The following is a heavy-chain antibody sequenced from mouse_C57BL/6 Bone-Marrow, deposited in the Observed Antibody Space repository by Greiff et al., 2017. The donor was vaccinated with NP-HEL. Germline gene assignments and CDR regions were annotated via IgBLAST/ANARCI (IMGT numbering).Heavy chain of an antibody. CDR2: IDPSDSYT. J-gene: IGHJ2*01. CDR1: GYTFTSYW. CDR3: ARKILRGYYFDY. Sequence: QVQLQQPGAELVRPGTSVKLSCTASGYTFTSYWMHWVKQRPGQGLEWIGVIDPSDSYTNYNHKFKGKATLTVDTSSSPAYMQLSSLTSEDSAVYYCARKILRGYYFDYWGQGTTLTVSS. D-gene: IGHD1-1*01. V-gene: IGHV1-59*01.